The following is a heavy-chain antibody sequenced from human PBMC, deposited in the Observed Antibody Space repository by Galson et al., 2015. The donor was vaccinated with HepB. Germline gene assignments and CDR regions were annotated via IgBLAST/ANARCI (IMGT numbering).Heavy chain of an antibody. J-gene: IGHJ3*02. Sequence: SLRLSCAASGFTVSGNYMSWVRQAPGKGLEWVSVIYSGGSTYYADSVKGRFTISRDNSKNTLYLQMNSLRAEDTAVYYCARGQYDSSGYYSEDAFDIWGQGTMVTVSS. D-gene: IGHD3-22*01. V-gene: IGHV3-53*01. CDR2: IYSGGST. CDR3: ARGQYDSSGYYSEDAFDI. CDR1: GFTVSGNY.